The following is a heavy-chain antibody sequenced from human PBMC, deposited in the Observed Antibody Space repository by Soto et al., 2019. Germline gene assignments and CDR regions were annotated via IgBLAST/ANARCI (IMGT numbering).Heavy chain of an antibody. CDR2: INHSGST. V-gene: IGHV4-34*01. CDR3: ASSSFDSSGYYSRY. J-gene: IGHJ4*02. CDR1: GGSFSGYY. D-gene: IGHD3-22*01. Sequence: KASETLSVTCAVYGGSFSGYYWSWIRQPPGKGLEWIGEINHSGSTNYNPSLKSRVTISVDTSKNQFSLKLSSVTAADTAVYYCASSSFDSSGYYSRYLGQGTLVTVSS.